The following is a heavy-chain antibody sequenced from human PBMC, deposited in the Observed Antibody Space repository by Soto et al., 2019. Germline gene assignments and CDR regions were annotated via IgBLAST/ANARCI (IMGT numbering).Heavy chain of an antibody. D-gene: IGHD4-17*01. CDR3: AKGQDDGGNSYFDY. Sequence: GSLRLSCAASGFTFKNFLMSWVRQAPGMGLEWVSSISGSGRGTFYAGSVKGRFTISRDNSKNTLSLQMNSLRVEDTGVYFCAKGQDDGGNSYFDYWGQGTQVTVSS. J-gene: IGHJ4*02. CDR1: GFTFKNFL. CDR2: ISGSGRGT. V-gene: IGHV3-23*01.